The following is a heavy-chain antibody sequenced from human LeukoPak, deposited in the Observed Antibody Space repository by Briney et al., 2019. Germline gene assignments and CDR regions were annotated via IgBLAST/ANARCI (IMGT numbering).Heavy chain of an antibody. CDR1: GFTFSSYA. CDR3: AKDRLDYDFWSGYYYS. D-gene: IGHD3-3*01. J-gene: IGHJ4*02. Sequence: GGSLRLSCAASGFTFSSYAMSWVRQAPGKGLEWVSTISGSSGSTYYADSVKGRFTISRDNSKNTLYLQMNSLRAEDTAVYYCAKDRLDYDFWSGYYYSWGQGTLVTVSS. CDR2: ISGSSGST. V-gene: IGHV3-23*01.